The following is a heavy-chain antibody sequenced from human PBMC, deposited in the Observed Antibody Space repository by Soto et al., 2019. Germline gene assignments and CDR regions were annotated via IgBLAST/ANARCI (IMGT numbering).Heavy chain of an antibody. D-gene: IGHD3-10*01. J-gene: IGHJ2*01. V-gene: IGHV4-31*03. CDR1: GGSISSGGYC. CDR3: ARGYYYWYFDF. CDR2: IYNSGST. Sequence: QVQLQESGPGLVKPSQTLSLTCTVSGGSISSGGYCWSWIRQHPGKGLEWIGYIYNSGSTYYNPSLMSRLIISEDTSKNQFSLKLSSVTAADTAVYYCARGYYYWYFDFWGRGTLVTVSS.